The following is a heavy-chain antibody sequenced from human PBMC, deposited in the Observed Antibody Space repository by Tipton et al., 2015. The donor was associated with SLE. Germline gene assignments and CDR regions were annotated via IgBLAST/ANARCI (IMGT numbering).Heavy chain of an antibody. V-gene: IGHV4-34*01. Sequence: TLSLTCAVYGGSFSGYYWSWIRQPPGKGLEWIGEINHSGSTNYNPSLKSRVTISVDTSKNQFSLKLSSVTAADTAVYYCARRLGARGWFDPWGQGTLVTVSS. J-gene: IGHJ5*02. D-gene: IGHD1-26*01. CDR2: INHSGST. CDR1: GGSFSGYY. CDR3: ARRLGARGWFDP.